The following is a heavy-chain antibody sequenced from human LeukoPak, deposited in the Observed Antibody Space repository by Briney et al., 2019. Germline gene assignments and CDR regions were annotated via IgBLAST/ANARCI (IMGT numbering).Heavy chain of an antibody. CDR2: ISAYNGNT. CDR1: GYTFTSYG. CDR3: ASPGIAARPADAFDI. V-gene: IGHV1-18*01. D-gene: IGHD6-6*01. Sequence: GASVKVSCKASGYTFTSYGISWVRQAPGQGLEWMGWISAYNGNTNYAQKLQGRVTMTTDTSTSTAYMELRSLRSDDTAVYYCASPGIAARPADAFDIWGQGTMVTVSS. J-gene: IGHJ3*02.